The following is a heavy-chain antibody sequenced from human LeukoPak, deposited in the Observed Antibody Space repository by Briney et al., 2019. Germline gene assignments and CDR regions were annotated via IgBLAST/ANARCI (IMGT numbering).Heavy chain of an antibody. CDR3: ARVGAAAGTYYYYYMDV. J-gene: IGHJ6*03. D-gene: IGHD6-13*01. CDR1: GGSISSYY. CDR2: IYTSGGT. V-gene: IGHV4-4*07. Sequence: SETLSLTCTVSGGSISSYYRSWIRQPAGKGLEWIGRIYTSGGTNYNPSLKSRVTMSVDTSKNQFSLKLSSVTAADTAVYYCARVGAAAGTYYYYYMDVWGKGTTVTVSS.